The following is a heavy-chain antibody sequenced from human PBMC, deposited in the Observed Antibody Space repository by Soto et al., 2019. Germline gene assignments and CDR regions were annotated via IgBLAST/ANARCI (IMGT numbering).Heavy chain of an antibody. CDR3: AREGVRSSPVDY. Sequence: SETLSLTCAVYGGSFSGYYWSWIRQPPGKGLEWIGEINHSGSTNYNPSLKSRVTISVDTSKNQFSLKLSSVTAADTAVYYCAREGVRSSPVDYWGQGTLVTVSS. V-gene: IGHV4-34*01. J-gene: IGHJ4*02. CDR1: GGSFSGYY. D-gene: IGHD6-13*01. CDR2: INHSGST.